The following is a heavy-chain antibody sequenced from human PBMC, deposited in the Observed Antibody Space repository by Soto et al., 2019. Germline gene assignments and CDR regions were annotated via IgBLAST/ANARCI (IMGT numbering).Heavy chain of an antibody. CDR3: AKDQGIAAREAYYYYGMDV. CDR1: GFTFSSYA. J-gene: IGHJ6*02. V-gene: IGHV3-23*01. CDR2: ISGSGGST. D-gene: IGHD6-6*01. Sequence: GGSLRLSCAASGFTFSSYAMSWVRQAPGKGLEWVSAISGSGGSTYYADSVKGRFTISRDNSKNTLYLQMNSLRAEDTAVYYCAKDQGIAAREAYYYYGMDVWGQGTTVTVSS.